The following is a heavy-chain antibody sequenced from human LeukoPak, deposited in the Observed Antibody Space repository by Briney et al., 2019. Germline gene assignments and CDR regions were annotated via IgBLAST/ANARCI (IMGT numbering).Heavy chain of an antibody. J-gene: IGHJ4*02. CDR3: ARGGIRQTFDN. D-gene: IGHD3-3*02. CDR1: GGSVSTYY. V-gene: IGHV4-59*02. Sequence: PSETQSLTCTVSGGSVSTYYWNWIRQPPGKGLEWIGCIYYSGSTNYNPSLKSRVTISVDTSKNQFSLNLTSVTAADTAVYYCARGGIRQTFDNWGQGTLVTDSS. CDR2: IYYSGST.